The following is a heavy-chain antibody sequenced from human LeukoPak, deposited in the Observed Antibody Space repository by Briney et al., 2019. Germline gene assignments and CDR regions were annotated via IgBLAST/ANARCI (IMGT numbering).Heavy chain of an antibody. V-gene: IGHV4-59*01. J-gene: IGHJ5*02. D-gene: IGHD3-22*01. CDR2: IYYSGST. CDR3: AREHYDSSGYHNWFDP. CDR1: GGSISSYY. Sequence: SETLSLTCTVSGGSISSYYWSWIRQPPGKGLEWIGYIYYSGSTNYNPSLKNRVTISVDTSKNQFSLKLSSVTAADTAVYYCAREHYDSSGYHNWFDPWGQGTLVTASS.